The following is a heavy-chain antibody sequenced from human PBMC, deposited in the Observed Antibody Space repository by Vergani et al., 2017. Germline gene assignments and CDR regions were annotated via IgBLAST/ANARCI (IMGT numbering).Heavy chain of an antibody. CDR1: GDSFRSNKW. CDR3: AGDPKSYCCGGSCFSVWGAFDI. D-gene: IGHD2-15*01. J-gene: IGHJ3*02. Sequence: QVQLQESGPGLVKPPGTLSLTCAVSGDSFRSNKWWTCVRQSPGKTLEWIGEISHSGGTNYNPSLKGRVTLSLDTSKNQFSLRLSSVTAADKAVYYCAGDPKSYCCGGSCFSVWGAFDIWWRGRTVTVSS. CDR2: ISHSGGT. V-gene: IGHV4-4*03.